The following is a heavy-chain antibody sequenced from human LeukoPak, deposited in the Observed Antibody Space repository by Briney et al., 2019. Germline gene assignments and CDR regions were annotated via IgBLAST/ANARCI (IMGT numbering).Heavy chain of an antibody. CDR2: ISSSGSTI. CDR1: GFTFSDYY. V-gene: IGHV3-11*01. J-gene: IGHJ4*02. CDR3: ARAYSSSWYWDDY. Sequence: PGGSLRLSCSASGFTFSDYYMIWIRQAPGQELEWVSYISSSGSTIHYADSVKGRFTISRDNAKNSLYLQMNSLRAEDTAVYYCARAYSSSWYWDDYWGQGTLVTVSS. D-gene: IGHD6-13*01.